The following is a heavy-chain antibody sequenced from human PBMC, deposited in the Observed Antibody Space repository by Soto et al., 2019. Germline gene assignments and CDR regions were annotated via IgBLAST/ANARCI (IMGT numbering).Heavy chain of an antibody. J-gene: IGHJ6*02. CDR2: IKTKTEGGTT. Sequence: EVQLVESGGGLVKPGGSLRLSCAASGLTLSNAWMNWVREAPGKGLEWDGRIKTKTEGGTTDYAAPVKSRFTISRDESKNTLYLQMNSLKTEDTAVYYCTADQVVTSDYAMDVWGQGTTVTVSS. CDR3: TADQVVTSDYAMDV. D-gene: IGHD2-21*02. CDR1: GLTLSNAW. V-gene: IGHV3-15*07.